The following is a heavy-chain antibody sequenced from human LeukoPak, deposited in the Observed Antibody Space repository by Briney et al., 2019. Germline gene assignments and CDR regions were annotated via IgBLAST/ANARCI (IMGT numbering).Heavy chain of an antibody. CDR3: ATSPGSREDFDY. Sequence: GGSLRLSCAASGFTFSSYSMNWVRQAPGKGLKWVSSVSSSSSYIYYADSVKGRFTISRDNAKNSLYLQMNSLRAEDTAVYYCATSPGSREDFDYWGQGTLVTVSS. CDR2: VSSSSSYI. CDR1: GFTFSSYS. J-gene: IGHJ4*02. D-gene: IGHD1-26*01. V-gene: IGHV3-21*01.